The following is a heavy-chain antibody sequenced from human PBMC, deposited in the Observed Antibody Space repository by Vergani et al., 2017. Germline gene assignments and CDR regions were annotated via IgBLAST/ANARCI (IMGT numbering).Heavy chain of an antibody. Sequence: QVQLVQSGAEVKKPGASVKVSCKASEYTFTSYYMHWVRQAPGQGLEWMGIINPSGGSTSYAQKFQGRVTMTRDTSTSTVYMELSSLRSEDTAVYYCAGSSGRYNWFDPWGQGTLVTVSS. D-gene: IGHD3-22*01. CDR1: EYTFTSYY. CDR2: INPSGGST. J-gene: IGHJ5*02. V-gene: IGHV1-46*01. CDR3: AGSSGRYNWFDP.